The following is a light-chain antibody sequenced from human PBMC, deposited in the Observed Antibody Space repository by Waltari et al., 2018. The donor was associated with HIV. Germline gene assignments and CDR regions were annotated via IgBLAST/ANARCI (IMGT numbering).Light chain of an antibody. J-gene: IGKJ1*01. V-gene: IGKV3-15*01. CDR1: QSISSN. CDR3: QQYNNWPPWT. Sequence: EIVMTQSPDTLSVSPGERATLSCRASQSISSNLAWYQQKTGQAPRLLIYGASTSATGIPPRFSGSGSGTDFTLTISSLQSEDFAVYYCQQYNNWPPWTFGQGTKVEIK. CDR2: GAS.